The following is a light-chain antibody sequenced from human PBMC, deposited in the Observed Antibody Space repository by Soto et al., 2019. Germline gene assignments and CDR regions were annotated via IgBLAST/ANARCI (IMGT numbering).Light chain of an antibody. CDR3: QPYNNWPLT. J-gene: IGKJ4*01. CDR1: QSINRH. Sequence: EIVLTQSPATLSLSPGERATLSCRASQSINRHLDWYRQKSGQAPRLLIYDASTRASGVPTRFSGSRSGAEFTLTISSLQSEDFAVYYCQPYNNWPLTFGGGTKVDIK. V-gene: IGKV3-15*01. CDR2: DAS.